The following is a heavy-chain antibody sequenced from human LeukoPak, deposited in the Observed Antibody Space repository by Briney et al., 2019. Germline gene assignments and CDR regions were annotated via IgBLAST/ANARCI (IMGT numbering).Heavy chain of an antibody. Sequence: SVKVSCRASGGTFSSYAISWVRQAPGQGLEWMGGIIPIFGTANYAQKFQGRVTITTDESTSTAYMELSSLRSEDTAVYYCARAYCGGDCYPPLYDYWGQGTLVTVSS. V-gene: IGHV1-69*05. CDR3: ARAYCGGDCYPPLYDY. CDR2: IIPIFGTA. J-gene: IGHJ4*02. CDR1: GGTFSSYA. D-gene: IGHD2-21*02.